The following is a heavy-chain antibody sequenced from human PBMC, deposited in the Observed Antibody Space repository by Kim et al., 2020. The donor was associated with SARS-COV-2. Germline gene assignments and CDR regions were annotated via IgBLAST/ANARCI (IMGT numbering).Heavy chain of an antibody. CDR3: ARGYCGTATCYTGGTYFDY. J-gene: IGHJ4*02. V-gene: IGHV3-33*01. Sequence: GGSLRLSCAASGFTLSTYGMHWVRQAPGKGLEWVATLWYDGSNKYYPDSVKGRFTVSRDNSKNTLYLQVNSLRAEDTAVYYCARGYCGTATCYTGGTYFDYWGRGTLVTVSS. CDR1: GFTLSTYG. CDR2: LWYDGSNK. D-gene: IGHD2-2*02.